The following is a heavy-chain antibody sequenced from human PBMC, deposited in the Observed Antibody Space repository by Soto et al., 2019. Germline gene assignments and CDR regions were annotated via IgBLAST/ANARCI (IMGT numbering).Heavy chain of an antibody. CDR3: GGGQSVEIVVFY. Sequence: ASVKVSCKTSGYTFTGHYIHWVRQAPQQGPEWMGEIGPESGATRYAQKFRGRVTMTMDTSITTVYMELKNLSPDDTAVYYCGGGQSVEIVVFYWGQGTLVTISS. CDR1: GYTFTGHY. J-gene: IGHJ4*02. D-gene: IGHD5-12*01. V-gene: IGHV1-2*02. CDR2: IGPESGAT.